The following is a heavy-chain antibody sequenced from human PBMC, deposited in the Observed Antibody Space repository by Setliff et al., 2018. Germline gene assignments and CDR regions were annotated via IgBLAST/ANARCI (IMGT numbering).Heavy chain of an antibody. CDR3: ARFRVSSGGYNYYAMDV. J-gene: IGHJ6*02. V-gene: IGHV1-18*01. D-gene: IGHD1-26*01. CDR1: GYTFVNYG. Sequence: ASVKVSCKASGYTFVNYGINWVRQAPGQGLEWVGWIKTFSFKANYAQKLQDRVTITTDTSTTTVYMELRGLKPDDTATYYCARFRVSSGGYNYYAMDVWGQGTTVTAP. CDR2: IKTFSFKA.